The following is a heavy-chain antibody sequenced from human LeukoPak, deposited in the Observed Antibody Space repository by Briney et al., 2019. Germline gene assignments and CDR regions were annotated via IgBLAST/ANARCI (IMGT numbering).Heavy chain of an antibody. D-gene: IGHD3-22*01. J-gene: IGHJ6*03. Sequence: GESLKISCKGSGYSFTSYWIGWVRQMPGKGLEWMGIIYPGDSDPRYSPSFQGQVTISADESISTAYLQWSSLKASDTAMYYCARHIHIKNYYDSSGYYYYYYYMDVWGKGTTVTVSS. V-gene: IGHV5-51*01. CDR1: GYSFTSYW. CDR3: ARHIHIKNYYDSSGYYYYYYYMDV. CDR2: IYPGDSDP.